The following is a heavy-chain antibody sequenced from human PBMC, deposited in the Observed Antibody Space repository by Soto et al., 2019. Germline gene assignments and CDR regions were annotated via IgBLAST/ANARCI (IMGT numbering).Heavy chain of an antibody. Sequence: PGESLKISSKGSRYSFTSYWIGWVRQMPGKELEWMGIIYPGYSDTRYSPSFRGQVTISADKSVSTAYLQWSSLKASDTAMYYCARPEYDYDSSSYSLGAFEIWGQGTMVAVSS. CDR2: IYPGYSDT. CDR3: ARPEYDYDSSSYSLGAFEI. V-gene: IGHV5-51*01. CDR1: RYSFTSYW. D-gene: IGHD3-22*01. J-gene: IGHJ3*02.